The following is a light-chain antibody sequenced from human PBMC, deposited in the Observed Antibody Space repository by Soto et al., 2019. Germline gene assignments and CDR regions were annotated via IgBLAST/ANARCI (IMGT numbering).Light chain of an antibody. CDR3: QQSYRIPRT. V-gene: IGKV1-39*01. CDR2: GIS. CDR1: QTISSW. J-gene: IGKJ5*01. Sequence: DIQMTQSPSTLSGSVGDRVTITCRASQTISSWLAWYQQKPGKAPKLLIYGISTLQKGVPSRFSGSGSGTDFILTINSLQPEDFATYYCQQSYRIPRTFGQGTRLE.